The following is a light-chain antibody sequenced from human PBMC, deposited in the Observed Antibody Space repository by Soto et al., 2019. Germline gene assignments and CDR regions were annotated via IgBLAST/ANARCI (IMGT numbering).Light chain of an antibody. J-gene: IGKJ4*01. CDR1: QDITRY. Sequence: DIQKTQSPSSLSASVGDRVTITCQASQDITRYLSWYQQKPGQAPKLLISDASNLESGVPSRFSGSGSGTDFIFTISSLQPEDIATYFCQQYDDLPLTFGGGTKVEIK. CDR2: DAS. CDR3: QQYDDLPLT. V-gene: IGKV1-33*01.